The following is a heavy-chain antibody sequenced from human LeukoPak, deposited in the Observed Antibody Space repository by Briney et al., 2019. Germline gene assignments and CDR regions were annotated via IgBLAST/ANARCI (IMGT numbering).Heavy chain of an antibody. V-gene: IGHV3-23*01. CDR3: TKDPNGDYIGAFDP. Sequence: GGSLRLSCAASGFSSSSFAMTWVRQAPGRGLEWVSSITGGHYATYNTDSVKGRFTISRDNAKNTLYLQMNSLRADDTAICYCTKDPNGDYIGAFDPWGQGTLVTVSS. J-gene: IGHJ5*02. CDR2: ITGGHYAT. CDR1: GFSSSSFA. D-gene: IGHD4-17*01.